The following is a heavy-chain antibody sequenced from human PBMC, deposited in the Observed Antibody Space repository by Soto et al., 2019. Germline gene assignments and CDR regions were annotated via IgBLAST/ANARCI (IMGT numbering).Heavy chain of an antibody. D-gene: IGHD3-22*01. J-gene: IGHJ4*02. Sequence: SETLSLTCSVSGGSVSSDIYYWTWIRQHPGKGPEWIGHIYYSGSTYYSPPLKSRVTISLDMSKNQFSLKLTSVSAADTAVYYCARGYDYDSGGYLFDYWGQGTLVTVSS. V-gene: IGHV4-31*03. CDR2: IYYSGST. CDR3: ARGYDYDSGGYLFDY. CDR1: GGSVSSDIYY.